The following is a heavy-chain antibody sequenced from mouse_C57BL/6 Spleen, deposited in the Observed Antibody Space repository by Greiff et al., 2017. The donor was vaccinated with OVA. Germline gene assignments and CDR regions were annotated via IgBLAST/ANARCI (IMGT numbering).Heavy chain of an antibody. CDR1: GYSITSGYY. D-gene: IGHD2-14*01. CDR3: ARDGYQAWFAY. CDR2: ISYDGSN. V-gene: IGHV3-6*01. J-gene: IGHJ3*01. Sequence: DVKLQESGPGLVKPSQSLSLTCSVTGYSITSGYYWNWIRQFPGNKLEWMGYISYDGSNNYNPSLKNRISITRDTSKNQFFLKLNSVTTEDTATYYCARDGYQAWFAYWGQGTLVTVSA.